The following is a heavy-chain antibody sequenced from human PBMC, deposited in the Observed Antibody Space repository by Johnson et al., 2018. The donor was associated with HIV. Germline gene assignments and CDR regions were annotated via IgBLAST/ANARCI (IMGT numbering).Heavy chain of an antibody. D-gene: IGHD6-19*01. CDR2: IKQDGSEK. CDR3: ARDRRNRQWQRLDAFDI. J-gene: IGHJ3*02. Sequence: VQLVESGGGLVQPGGSLRLSCEASGFTFSSYWMSWVRQAPGKGLEWVANIKQDGSEKYYVDSVKGRFTISRDNAKNSLYLQMNSLRAEDTAFYYCARDRRNRQWQRLDAFDIWGQGTMVIVSS. CDR1: GFTFSSYW. V-gene: IGHV3-7*05.